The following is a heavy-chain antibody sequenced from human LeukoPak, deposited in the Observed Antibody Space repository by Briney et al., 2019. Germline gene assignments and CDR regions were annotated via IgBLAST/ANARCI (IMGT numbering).Heavy chain of an antibody. CDR3: ARGLEYYYDSSGYLSDY. Sequence: ASVKVSCKASGYTFTSYDINWVRQATGQGLEWMGWMNPNSGNTGYAQKFQGRVTMTRNTSISTAYMELSNLRSEDTAVYYCARGLEYYYDSSGYLSDYWGQGTLVTVSS. J-gene: IGHJ4*02. D-gene: IGHD3-22*01. V-gene: IGHV1-8*01. CDR2: MNPNSGNT. CDR1: GYTFTSYD.